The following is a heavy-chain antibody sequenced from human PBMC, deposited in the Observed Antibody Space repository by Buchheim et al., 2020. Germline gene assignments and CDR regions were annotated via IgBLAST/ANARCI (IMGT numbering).Heavy chain of an antibody. V-gene: IGHV4-39*07. J-gene: IGHJ5*02. Sequence: QLQLQESGPGLVKPSGTLSLPCSVSGGSINSNRYYWGWIRQPPGKGLEWIGCIYYSGSTYYTPSLKSRVTISVDTSKNQFSLRMSSVTAADTAVYYCARDFWGSWFDPWGKGTL. CDR1: GGSINSNRYY. CDR2: IYYSGST. CDR3: ARDFWGSWFDP. D-gene: IGHD3-16*01.